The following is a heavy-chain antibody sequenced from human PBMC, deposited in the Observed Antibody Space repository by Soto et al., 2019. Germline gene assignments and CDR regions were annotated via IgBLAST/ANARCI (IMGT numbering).Heavy chain of an antibody. CDR2: IWYDGSNK. D-gene: IGHD3-9*01. V-gene: IGHV3-33*01. CDR1: GFTFRSYG. Sequence: PGGALKPSCAAAGFTFRSYGMHWGRPAPGKGVEGGAVIWYDGSNKYYADSVKGRFTISRDNSKNTLYLQMNSLRAEDTAVYYCARPYYDILTGYYSSYYYGMDVWGQGTTVTVSS. CDR3: ARPYYDILTGYYSSYYYGMDV. J-gene: IGHJ6*02.